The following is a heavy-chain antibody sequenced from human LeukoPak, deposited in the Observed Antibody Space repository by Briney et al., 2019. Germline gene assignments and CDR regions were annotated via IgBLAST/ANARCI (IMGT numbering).Heavy chain of an antibody. V-gene: IGHV4-39*01. CDR1: GGSISSSSYY. Sequence: TSGTLSLTCTVSGGSISSSSYYWGWIRQPPGKGLEWIGSIYYSGSTYYNPSLKSRVTISVDTSKNQFSLKLSSVTAADTAVYYCARQRRHHSYGCWFDPWGQGTLVTVSS. CDR3: ARQRRHHSYGCWFDP. CDR2: IYYSGST. D-gene: IGHD5-18*01. J-gene: IGHJ5*02.